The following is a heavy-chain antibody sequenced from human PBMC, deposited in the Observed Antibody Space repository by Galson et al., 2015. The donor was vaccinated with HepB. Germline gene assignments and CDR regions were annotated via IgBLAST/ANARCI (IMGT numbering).Heavy chain of an antibody. Sequence: SLRLSCAASGYTFSDFWMSWVRQAPGKGLEWVANINQVGSDKYYVDSVKGRFTISRDNAKSSVYLQMNSLGAEDTAVYYCASELNIVVVPAAIGAFDIWGQGTMVTVSS. CDR2: INQVGSDK. V-gene: IGHV3-7*01. J-gene: IGHJ3*02. D-gene: IGHD2-2*01. CDR3: ASELNIVVVPAAIGAFDI. CDR1: GYTFSDFW.